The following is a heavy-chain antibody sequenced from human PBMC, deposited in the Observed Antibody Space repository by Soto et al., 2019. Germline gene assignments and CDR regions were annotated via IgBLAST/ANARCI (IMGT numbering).Heavy chain of an antibody. D-gene: IGHD1-26*01. CDR3: AKVSLGALTFTDYYYYGLDV. CDR2: ISSSSSYI. Sequence: GRLLRLSCAASGFNFSSYTMNWVRQAPGKGLEWVSAISSSSSYIYYADSVKGRVTISRDNSKNTLYLQMNSLRAEDTAVYYCAKVSLGALTFTDYYYYGLDVWGQGTTVTVSS. J-gene: IGHJ6*02. CDR1: GFNFSSYT. V-gene: IGHV3-21*04.